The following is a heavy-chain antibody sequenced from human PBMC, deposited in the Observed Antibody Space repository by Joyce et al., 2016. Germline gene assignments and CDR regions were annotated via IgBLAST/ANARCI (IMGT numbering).Heavy chain of an antibody. CDR1: GYSFTSYW. V-gene: IGHV5-51*01. J-gene: IGHJ3*02. CDR3: ARRRASGYDPFDI. D-gene: IGHD5-12*01. Sequence: EVQLVQSGAEVKKPGESLKISCKGSGYSFTSYWIGWVRQMPGKGLEWMGIIDPSDSDIRYSPSFQGQVTISADKSISTAYLQWSSLKASDTAKYYCARRRASGYDPFDIWGQGTMVTVSS. CDR2: IDPSDSDI.